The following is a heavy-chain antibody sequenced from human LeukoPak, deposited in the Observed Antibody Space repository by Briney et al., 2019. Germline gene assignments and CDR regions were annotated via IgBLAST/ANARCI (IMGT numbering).Heavy chain of an antibody. Sequence: GASVKVSYKASGGTFSSYAISWVRQAPGQGLEWMGGIIPIFGTANYAQKFQGRVTITADESTSTAYMELSSLRSEDTAVYYCARGDNHYDSSGFLSPFDYWGQGTLVTVSS. CDR3: ARGDNHYDSSGFLSPFDY. D-gene: IGHD3-22*01. J-gene: IGHJ4*02. CDR2: IIPIFGTA. V-gene: IGHV1-69*13. CDR1: GGTFSSYA.